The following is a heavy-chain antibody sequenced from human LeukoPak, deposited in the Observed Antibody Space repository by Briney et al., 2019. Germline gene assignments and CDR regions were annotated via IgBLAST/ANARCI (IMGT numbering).Heavy chain of an antibody. D-gene: IGHD3-10*01. CDR1: GYTFTDHA. Sequence: ASVEVSCKASGYTFTDHAINWVRQAPGQGLEYMGWINTNTGNPTYAQAFTGRIVFSLDTSVSTAYLQIGSLKAEDTAVYFCARRSMVQHLDVWGKGTTVIVSS. J-gene: IGHJ6*04. V-gene: IGHV7-4-1*01. CDR3: ARRSMVQHLDV. CDR2: INTNTGNP.